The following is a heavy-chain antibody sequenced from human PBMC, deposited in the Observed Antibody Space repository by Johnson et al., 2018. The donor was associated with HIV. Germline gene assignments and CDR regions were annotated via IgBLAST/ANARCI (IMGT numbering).Heavy chain of an antibody. D-gene: IGHD6-13*01. Sequence: QVQLVESGGGVVQPGRSLRLSCAASGFTFSSYGMHWVRQAPGKGLEWVSVISGRGGSTYYADSVKGRFTISRDNSKNTLYLQMNSLRAEDTAVYYCARASRSWYFAFDIWGQGTMVTVSS. CDR1: GFTFSSYG. CDR3: ARASRSWYFAFDI. J-gene: IGHJ3*02. V-gene: IGHV3-NL1*01. CDR2: ISGRGGST.